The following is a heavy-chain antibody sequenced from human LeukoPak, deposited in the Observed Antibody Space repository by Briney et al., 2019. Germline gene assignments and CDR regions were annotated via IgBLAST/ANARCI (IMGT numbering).Heavy chain of an antibody. CDR1: GFTFNNFA. J-gene: IGHJ4*02. CDR3: ARDSSGWYYFDY. CDR2: IGHRGDTI. D-gene: IGHD6-19*01. V-gene: IGHV3-23*01. Sequence: PGGSLRLSCLASGFTFNNFAMSWVRQAPGKGLEWVSSIGHRGDTIYFADSVKGRFTISRDNSKNTLYLQMNSLRAEDTAVYYCARDSSGWYYFDYWGQGTLVTVSS.